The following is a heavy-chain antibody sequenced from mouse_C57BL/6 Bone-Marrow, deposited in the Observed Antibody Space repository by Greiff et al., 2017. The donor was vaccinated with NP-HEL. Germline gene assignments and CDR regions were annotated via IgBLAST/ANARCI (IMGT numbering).Heavy chain of an antibody. CDR1: GFTFSDYG. V-gene: IGHV5-17*01. CDR3: ARPGDYDRRFDY. Sequence: EVMLVESGGGLVKPGGSLKLSCAASGFTFSDYGMHWVRQAPEKGLEWVAYISSGSSTIYYADTVKGRFTISRDNAKNTLFLQMTSLRSEDTAMYYCARPGDYDRRFDYWGQGTTLTVSS. D-gene: IGHD2-4*01. CDR2: ISSGSSTI. J-gene: IGHJ2*01.